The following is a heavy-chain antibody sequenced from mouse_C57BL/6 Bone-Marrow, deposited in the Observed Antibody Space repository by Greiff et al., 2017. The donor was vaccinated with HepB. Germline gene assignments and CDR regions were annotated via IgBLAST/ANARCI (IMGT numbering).Heavy chain of an antibody. CDR2: IYPGSGST. Sequence: QVQLQQSGAELVKPGASVKMSCKASGYTFTSYWITWVKQRPGQGLEWIGDIYPGSGSTNYNEKFKSKATLTVDTSSSTAYMQLSSLTSEDSAVYYCAREGLRRGYAMDYWGQGTSVTVSS. J-gene: IGHJ4*01. V-gene: IGHV1-55*01. CDR3: AREGLRRGYAMDY. CDR1: GYTFTSYW. D-gene: IGHD2-4*01.